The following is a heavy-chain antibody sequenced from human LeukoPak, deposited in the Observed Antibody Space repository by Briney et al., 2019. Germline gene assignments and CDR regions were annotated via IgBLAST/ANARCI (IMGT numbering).Heavy chain of an antibody. J-gene: IGHJ4*02. CDR1: GYSISSGYY. CDR3: ARDHFDY. Sequence: SETLSLTCTVFGYSISSGYYWGWIRQPPGKGLEWIGSIYHSGSTYYNPSLKSRVTISVDTSKNQFSLKLSSVTAADTAVYYCARDHFDYWGQGTLVTVSS. V-gene: IGHV4-38-2*02. CDR2: IYHSGST.